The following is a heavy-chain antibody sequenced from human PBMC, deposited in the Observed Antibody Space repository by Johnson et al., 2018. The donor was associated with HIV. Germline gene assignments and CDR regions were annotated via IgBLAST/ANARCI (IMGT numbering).Heavy chain of an antibody. J-gene: IGHJ3*01. CDR3: ARANLSPFGGVNDAFDV. CDR2: ISYDGSSS. V-gene: IGHV3-30*03. CDR1: GLTFSSYG. Sequence: QMQLVESGGGVAQPGRSLRLSCAASGLTFSSYGIHWVRQAPGKGLEWVAAISYDGSSSDYGASVKGRFTISRDNSTHILYLQMTSLRPEDTAVYYCARANLSPFGGVNDAFDVWGQGTMVTVSS. D-gene: IGHD3-16*01.